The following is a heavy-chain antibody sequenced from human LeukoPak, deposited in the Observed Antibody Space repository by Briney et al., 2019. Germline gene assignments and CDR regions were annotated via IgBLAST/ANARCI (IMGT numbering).Heavy chain of an antibody. CDR2: ISYSGNT. CDR3: ARRITGTTSDSFDY. CDR1: GASISSSDYY. V-gene: IGHV4-39*01. J-gene: IGHJ4*02. Sequence: SETLSLTCSVSGASISSSDYYWGWIRQPPGKGLEWIGSISYSGNTYYYPSLRSRVTISADTSKNQFSLKLTSVTAADTAVYYCARRITGTTSDSFDYWGQGTLVTVSS. D-gene: IGHD1-20*01.